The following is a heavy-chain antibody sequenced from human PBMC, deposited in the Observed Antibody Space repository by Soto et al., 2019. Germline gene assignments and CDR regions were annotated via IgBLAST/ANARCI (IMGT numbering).Heavy chain of an antibody. J-gene: IGHJ4*02. CDR1: GFTVSSTY. CDR2: IYSAIST. D-gene: IGHD4-17*01. Sequence: EVQLVESGRGLVQPGGSLRLSCAASGFTVSSTYMNWVRQAPGKGLEWVSVIYSAISTYYADSVKGRFTISRDNSKNTLYLQMNSLRAEDTAVYYCATSGGYGDFDYWGQGSLVTVSS. V-gene: IGHV3-66*01. CDR3: ATSGGYGDFDY.